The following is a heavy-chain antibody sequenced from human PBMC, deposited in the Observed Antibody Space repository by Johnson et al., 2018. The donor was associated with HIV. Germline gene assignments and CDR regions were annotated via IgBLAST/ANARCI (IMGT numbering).Heavy chain of an antibody. D-gene: IGHD5-24*01. CDR1: GFTFGDYV. CDR2: INWNGGST. V-gene: IGHV3-20*04. J-gene: IGHJ3*02. Sequence: EVQLVESGGGVVRPGGSLRLSCAASGFTFGDYVMSWVRQAPGKGLEWVSGINWNGGSTGYSDSVQGRFTISRDNAKNFLYLQMNSLRAEDTALYYWAREALDGPGDDAFDIWGQGTMVTVSS. CDR3: AREALDGPGDDAFDI.